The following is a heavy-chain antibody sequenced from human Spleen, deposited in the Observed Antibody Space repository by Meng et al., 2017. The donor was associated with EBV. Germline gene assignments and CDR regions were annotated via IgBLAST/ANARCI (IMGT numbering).Heavy chain of an antibody. V-gene: IGHV3-74*01. CDR3: SRDLAGSDDY. D-gene: IGHD1-14*01. CDR2: INEDGTIT. CDR1: EFTLRRYW. Sequence: LGRSVGALVQPWGSLIPSCAASEFTLRRYWMHWVRQGPGKEPLWVSRINEDGTITNYADSVKGRFTISRDNAKNTLYLQMNNLRAEDTAVYYCSRDLAGSDDYWGRGTLVTVSS. J-gene: IGHJ4*02.